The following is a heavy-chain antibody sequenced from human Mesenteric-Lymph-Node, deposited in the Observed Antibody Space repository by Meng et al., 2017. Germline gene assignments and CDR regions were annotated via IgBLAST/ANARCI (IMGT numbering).Heavy chain of an antibody. CDR3: ARFSLGEDWHTGRVDAFDI. CDR1: GGTFSSYA. CDR2: IIPIFGTA. J-gene: IGHJ3*02. Sequence: SVKVSCKASGGTFSSYAISWVRQAPGQGLEWMGGIIPIFGTANYAQKFQGRVTITADKSTSTAYMELSSLRSEDTAVYYCARFSLGEDWHTGRVDAFDIWGQGTMVTVSS. D-gene: IGHD3/OR15-3a*01. V-gene: IGHV1-69*06.